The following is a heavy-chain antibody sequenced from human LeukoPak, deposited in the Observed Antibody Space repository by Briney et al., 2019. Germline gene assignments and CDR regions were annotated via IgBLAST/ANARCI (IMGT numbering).Heavy chain of an antibody. CDR1: GYTFTGYY. J-gene: IGHJ4*02. CDR3: ARGWGKSWGSYYNEVYYFDY. Sequence: ASVKVSCKASGYTFTGYYMHWVRQAPGQGLEWMGWINPNSGGTNYAQKFQGWVTMTRDTSISTAYMELSRLRSDDTAVYYCARGWGKSWGSYYNEVYYFDYWGQGPLVTVSS. D-gene: IGHD3-10*01. V-gene: IGHV1-2*04. CDR2: INPNSGGT.